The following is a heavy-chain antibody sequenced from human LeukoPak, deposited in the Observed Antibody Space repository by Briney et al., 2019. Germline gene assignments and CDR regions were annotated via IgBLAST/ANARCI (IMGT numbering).Heavy chain of an antibody. CDR1: GGSISSGGYY. V-gene: IGHV4-30-2*01. CDR2: IYHSGST. CDR3: ARDRPSSSTGVANFDY. D-gene: IGHD6-6*01. J-gene: IGHJ4*02. Sequence: SQTLSLTCTVSGGSISSGGYYWSWIRQPPGKGLEWIGYIYHSGSTYYNPSLKSRVTISVDRSKNQFSLKLSSVTAADTAVYYCARDRPSSSTGVANFDYWGQGTLVTVSS.